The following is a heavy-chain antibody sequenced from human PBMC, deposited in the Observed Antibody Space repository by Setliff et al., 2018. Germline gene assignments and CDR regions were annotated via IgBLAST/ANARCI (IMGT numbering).Heavy chain of an antibody. CDR3: ARLVRYCTRTSCQRTPGAEY. J-gene: IGHJ4*02. Sequence: SVKVSCKASGGTFRTDGFNWVRQAPGQGLEWMGRIIPVFGTAKYAQRFQGRVTLTTDTSTSTAYMEVKSLTSDDTAVYYCARLVRYCTRTSCQRTPGAEYWGQGTLVTVSS. V-gene: IGHV1-69*05. CDR2: IIPVFGTA. D-gene: IGHD2-2*01. CDR1: GGTFRTDG.